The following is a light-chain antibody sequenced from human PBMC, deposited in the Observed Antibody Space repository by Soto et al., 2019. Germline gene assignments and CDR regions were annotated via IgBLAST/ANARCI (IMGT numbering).Light chain of an antibody. V-gene: IGKV1-39*01. Sequence: DIQMTQSPSSLSASVRDRVTITCRASQSISSPLNWYQQKPGKAPKLLIYAASSLQSGVPSRFSGSGSGTDFTLTISSLQPEDFATYYCQQSYSTPRTFGQGTKVEIK. J-gene: IGKJ1*01. CDR2: AAS. CDR3: QQSYSTPRT. CDR1: QSISSP.